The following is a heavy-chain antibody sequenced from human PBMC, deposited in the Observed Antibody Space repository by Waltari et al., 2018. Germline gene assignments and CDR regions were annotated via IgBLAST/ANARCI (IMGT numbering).Heavy chain of an antibody. D-gene: IGHD5-12*01. CDR2: IWYDGSNK. J-gene: IGHJ6*02. CDR3: ARDGYNYYYYGMDV. Sequence: QVQLVESGGGVVQPGRSLRLSCAASGFTFSSYGMHWLRPAPGKGLEWVAVIWYDGSNKYYADSVKGRFTISRDNSKNTLYLQMNSLRAEDTAVYYCARDGYNYYYYGMDVWGQGTTVTVSS. CDR1: GFTFSSYG. V-gene: IGHV3-33*01.